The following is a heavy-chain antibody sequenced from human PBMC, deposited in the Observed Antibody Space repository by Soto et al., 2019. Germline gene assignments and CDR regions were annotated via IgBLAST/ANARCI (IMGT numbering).Heavy chain of an antibody. CDR1: GYTFTSYG. D-gene: IGHD2-2*01. CDR2: ISAYNGNT. J-gene: IGHJ4*02. V-gene: IGHV1-18*01. CDR3: ARGSVGYCISTSCHAFDY. Sequence: QVQLVQSGAEVKKPGASVKVSCKASGYTFTSYGISWVRQAPGQGLEWMGWISAYNGNTNYAQKLQGRVTMTTDTSKRTAYIELRSLRSDDTAVYYCARGSVGYCISTSCHAFDYWGKGTLVTVSS.